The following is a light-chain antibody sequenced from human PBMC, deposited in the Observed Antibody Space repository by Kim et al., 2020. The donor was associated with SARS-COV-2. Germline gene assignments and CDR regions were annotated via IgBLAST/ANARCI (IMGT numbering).Light chain of an antibody. J-gene: IGLJ2*01. CDR3: AAWDDSLNGVV. Sequence: GQMVTISCSRSSANIGSNTVNWYRQPPETAPKLRIYSNNQRPSGVPARFSGSKAGTSASLAISGLQSEDEADYYCAAWDDSLNGVVFGGGTQLTVL. CDR2: SNN. V-gene: IGLV1-44*01. CDR1: SANIGSNT.